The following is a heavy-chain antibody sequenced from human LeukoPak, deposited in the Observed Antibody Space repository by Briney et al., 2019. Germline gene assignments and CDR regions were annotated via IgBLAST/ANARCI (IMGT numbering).Heavy chain of an antibody. CDR1: GFTFGSYS. CDR3: ARDREDIAAADGGFDP. J-gene: IGHJ5*02. D-gene: IGHD6-13*01. V-gene: IGHV3-21*01. Sequence: GGSLRLSCAASGFTFGSYSMNWVRQAPGKGLEWVSSISSSSSYIYYADSVKGRFTISRDNAKNSLYLQMNSLRAKDTAVDYCARDREDIAAADGGFDPWGQGTLVTVSS. CDR2: ISSSSSYI.